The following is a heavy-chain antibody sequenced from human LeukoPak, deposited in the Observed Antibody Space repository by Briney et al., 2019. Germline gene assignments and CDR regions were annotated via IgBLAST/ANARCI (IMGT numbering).Heavy chain of an antibody. CDR1: GFTFSSYG. V-gene: IGHV3-30*18. CDR3: AKDPTFYWYDSSGYLDY. Sequence: GGSLRLSCAASGFTFSSYGMHWVRQAPGKGLEWVAVISYDGSNKYYADSVKGRFTISRENSKNTMYLQMNSLRAEDTAVYYCAKDPTFYWYDSSGYLDYWGQGTLVTVSS. D-gene: IGHD3-22*01. CDR2: ISYDGSNK. J-gene: IGHJ4*02.